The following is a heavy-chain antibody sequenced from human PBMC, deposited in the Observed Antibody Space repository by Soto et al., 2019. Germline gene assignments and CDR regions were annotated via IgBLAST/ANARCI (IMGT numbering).Heavy chain of an antibody. J-gene: IGHJ6*02. V-gene: IGHV3-11*01. CDR3: ARARPDIVQMVGETPGYYGMGV. CDR1: GFTLSGYY. D-gene: IGHD2-8*01. Sequence: QVHLVESGGGLVKPGGSLRLSCAGPGFTLSGYYMSWIRQAPGKGLEWVSYVSGSGATTYYADSVKGRFTISRDNAKDPLYPPPNNLRVADTAVYYCARARPDIVQMVGETPGYYGMGVWGPGTTVTVSS. CDR2: VSGSGATT.